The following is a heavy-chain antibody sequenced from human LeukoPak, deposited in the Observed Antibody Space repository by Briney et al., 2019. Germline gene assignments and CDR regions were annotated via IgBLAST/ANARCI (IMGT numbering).Heavy chain of an antibody. V-gene: IGHV1-18*01. CDR3: ARWYSSSWYDNWFDP. CDR1: GYTFTSYG. D-gene: IGHD6-13*01. J-gene: IGHJ5*02. CDR2: ISAYNGNT. Sequence: GASVKVSCKASGYTFTSYGISWVRQAPGQGLEWMGWISAYNGNTNYAQKLQGRVTMTTDTSTSTAYMELRSLRSDDTAVYYCARWYSSSWYDNWFDPGAREPWSPSPQ.